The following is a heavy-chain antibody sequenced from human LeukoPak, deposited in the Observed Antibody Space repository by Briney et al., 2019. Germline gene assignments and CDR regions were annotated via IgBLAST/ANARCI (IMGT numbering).Heavy chain of an antibody. V-gene: IGHV3-30*02. Sequence: GGSLRLSCAASGFIFSSYGMHWVRQAPGKGLEWVAFIRYDGNNEYYADSVKGRFTISRDNSRNTLYLQMNSLRPEDTAVYYCAKDRGYSYGHFDYWGQGTLVIVSS. D-gene: IGHD5-18*01. CDR3: AKDRGYSYGHFDY. J-gene: IGHJ4*02. CDR2: IRYDGNNE. CDR1: GFIFSSYG.